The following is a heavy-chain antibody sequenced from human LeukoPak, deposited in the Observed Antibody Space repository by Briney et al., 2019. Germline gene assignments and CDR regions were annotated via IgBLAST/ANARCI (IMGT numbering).Heavy chain of an antibody. V-gene: IGHV3-23*01. CDR1: GFTFNNYF. CDR3: ARYCSGASCYLGLDY. D-gene: IGHD2-2*01. CDR2: ISGSAGST. Sequence: GGSLGLSCAASGFTFNNYFMTWVRQAPGKGLEWVSTISGSAGSTYYADFVKGLFTISRDNSRNTLYLQMNSLRADDTAVYYCARYCSGASCYLGLDYWGQGTLVTVSS. J-gene: IGHJ4*02.